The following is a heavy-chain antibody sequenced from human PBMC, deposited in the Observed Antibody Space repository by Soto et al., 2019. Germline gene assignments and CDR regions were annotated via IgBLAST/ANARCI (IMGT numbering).Heavy chain of an antibody. V-gene: IGHV3-48*02. CDR3: ASHKGGSLRGSNDY. D-gene: IGHD3-10*01. Sequence: EVQLVESGGGLVQPGGSLRLSCAASGFTFSSYSMNWVRQARGKGLEWVSYISSSSSTIYYADSVKGRFTISRDNAKNSLYLQMNSLRDEETAVYYCASHKGGSLRGSNDYWGQGTLVTVSS. CDR2: ISSSSSTI. J-gene: IGHJ4*02. CDR1: GFTFSSYS.